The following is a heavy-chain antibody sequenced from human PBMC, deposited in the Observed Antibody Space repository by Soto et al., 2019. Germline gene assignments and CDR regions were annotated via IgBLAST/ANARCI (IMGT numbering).Heavy chain of an antibody. Sequence: EASVKVSCKASGYTFTSYYMRWVRQAPGQGLERMGIINPSGGSTSYAQKFQGRVTMTRDTSTSTAYMELSSLRSEDTAVYYCARDLVSGPLSGYSYGHFDYWGQGTLVTVSS. V-gene: IGHV1-46*01. CDR2: INPSGGST. D-gene: IGHD5-18*01. CDR1: GYTFTSYY. J-gene: IGHJ4*02. CDR3: ARDLVSGPLSGYSYGHFDY.